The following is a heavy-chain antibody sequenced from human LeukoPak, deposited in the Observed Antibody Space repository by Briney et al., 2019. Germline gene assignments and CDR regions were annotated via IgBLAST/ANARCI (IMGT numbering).Heavy chain of an antibody. CDR1: GFTFSNYA. J-gene: IGHJ4*02. CDR3: AQDDAFVHGYCYDY. Sequence: PGGSLRLSCAASGFTFSNYAMTWVRQAPGKGLEWVSAISGNTYVTYYADSVKGRFTISRDNSKDTLYLQMNGLRAEDTAIYYCAQDDAFVHGYCYDYWGQGTLVTVSS. V-gene: IGHV3-23*01. D-gene: IGHD2-21*01. CDR2: ISGNTYVT.